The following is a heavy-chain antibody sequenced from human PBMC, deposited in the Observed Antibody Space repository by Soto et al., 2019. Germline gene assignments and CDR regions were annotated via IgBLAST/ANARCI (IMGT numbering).Heavy chain of an antibody. CDR3: ARGAYNWFDP. CDR1: GGSISSYY. Sequence: SDTLSLTCTVSGGSISSYYWSWIRQPPGKGLEWIGYIYYSGSTNYNPSLKSRVTISVDTSKNQFSLKLSSVTAADTAVYYCARGAYNWFDPWGQGTLVTVSS. V-gene: IGHV4-59*01. CDR2: IYYSGST. J-gene: IGHJ5*02.